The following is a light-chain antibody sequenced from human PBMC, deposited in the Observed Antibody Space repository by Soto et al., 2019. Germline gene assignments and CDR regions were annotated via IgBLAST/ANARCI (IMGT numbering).Light chain of an antibody. Sequence: EIVLTQSPATLSLSPGERATLSCRASQSVSSDLAWYQQKPGQAPRLLIFDVSNRAAGIPARFSGSGSGTDFTLPISSLEPEDFAVYYCQQRSSWPWTFGQGTKVEIK. CDR1: QSVSSD. CDR3: QQRSSWPWT. CDR2: DVS. V-gene: IGKV3-11*01. J-gene: IGKJ1*01.